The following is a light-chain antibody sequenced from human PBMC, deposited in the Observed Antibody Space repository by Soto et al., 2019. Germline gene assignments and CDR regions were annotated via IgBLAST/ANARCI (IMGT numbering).Light chain of an antibody. Sequence: QSVLTQPASVSGSPGQSIRISCTGTNSDVCGYNYVSWYQHHPGKAPKLIIYDVTNRPSGVSNPFSGSKSGNTASLTISGLQPEDEADYYCNSYTTSNTRQIVFGTGTKVTVL. J-gene: IGLJ1*01. CDR2: DVT. V-gene: IGLV2-14*03. CDR3: NSYTTSNTRQIV. CDR1: NSDVCGYNY.